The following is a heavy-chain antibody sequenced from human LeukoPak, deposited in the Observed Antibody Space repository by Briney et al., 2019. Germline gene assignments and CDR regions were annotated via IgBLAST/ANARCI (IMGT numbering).Heavy chain of an antibody. CDR1: GGSISSSSYY. CDR2: IYYSGST. Sequence: SETLSLTCTVSGGSISSSSYYWGWIRQPPGKGLEWIGSIYYSGSTNYNPSLKSRVTMSVDTSKNQFSLKLSSVTAADTAVYYCARLTVTTWDWFDPWGQGTLVTVSS. CDR3: ARLTVTTWDWFDP. V-gene: IGHV4-39*07. D-gene: IGHD4-17*01. J-gene: IGHJ5*02.